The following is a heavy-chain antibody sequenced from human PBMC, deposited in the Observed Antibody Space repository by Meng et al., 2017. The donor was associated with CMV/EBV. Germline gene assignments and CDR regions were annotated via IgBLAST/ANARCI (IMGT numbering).Heavy chain of an antibody. V-gene: IGHV3-30*04. Sequence: GGSLRLSCAASGFTFSSYAMHWVRQASGKGLEWVAVISYDGSNKYYADSVKGRFTISRDNSKNTLYLQMNSLRAEDTAVYYCARDLGYCSSTSCYYLDYWGQGTLVTVSS. J-gene: IGHJ4*02. CDR3: ARDLGYCSSTSCYYLDY. CDR1: GFTFSSYA. D-gene: IGHD2-2*01. CDR2: ISYDGSNK.